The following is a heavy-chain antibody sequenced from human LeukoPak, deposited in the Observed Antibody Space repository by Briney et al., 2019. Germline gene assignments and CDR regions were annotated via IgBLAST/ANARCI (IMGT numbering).Heavy chain of an antibody. CDR1: GFTFSTYG. CDR3: ATSVDYYYYGMDV. V-gene: IGHV3-30*02. Sequence: GGSLRLSCAASGFTFSTYGMHWVRQAPGKGLEWVAHIWYDGSKTYYADSVKGRFTISRDNAKNSLYLQMNSLRAEDTALYYCATSVDYYYYGMDVWGQGTTVTVSS. J-gene: IGHJ6*02. CDR2: IWYDGSKT.